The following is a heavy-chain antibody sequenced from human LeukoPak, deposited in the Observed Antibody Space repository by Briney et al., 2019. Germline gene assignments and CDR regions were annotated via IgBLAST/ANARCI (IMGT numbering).Heavy chain of an antibody. CDR3: AKDGLYYDGSEHVYYFDS. Sequence: PGGSLRLSCAASGFTFSRSAMTWVRQAPGTGLEFVASIIYSGGATYYADSVKGRFTISRDNSKNTLYLQMNSLRAEDTALYYCAKDGLYYDGSEHVYYFDSWGQGTLVTVSS. CDR1: GFTFSRSA. D-gene: IGHD3-22*01. V-gene: IGHV3-23*01. J-gene: IGHJ4*02. CDR2: IIYSGGAT.